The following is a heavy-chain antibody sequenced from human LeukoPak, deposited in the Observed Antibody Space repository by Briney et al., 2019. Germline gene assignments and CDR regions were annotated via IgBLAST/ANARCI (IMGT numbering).Heavy chain of an antibody. CDR3: AKRTGYSSGWFGDY. Sequence: PGGSLRLSCAASGFTFSSYAMSWVRQAPGKGLEWVSTISRGTYYADSVKGRFTVSRDNSKNTVYLQMDSLRAEDTAVYYCAKRTGYSSGWFGDYWGQGTLVTVSS. J-gene: IGHJ4*02. CDR2: ISRGT. D-gene: IGHD6-19*01. CDR1: GFTFSSYA. V-gene: IGHV3-23*01.